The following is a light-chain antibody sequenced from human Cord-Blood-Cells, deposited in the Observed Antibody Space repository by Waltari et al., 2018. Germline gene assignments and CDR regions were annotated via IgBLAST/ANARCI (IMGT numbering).Light chain of an antibody. J-gene: IGKJ4*01. CDR1: QGISSY. Sequence: DIKLTQSPSFRSASVGERVTIPCRASQGISSYLTWYQQKPGKAPKLLIYAASTLQSGVPSRFSGSGSGTEFTLTISSLQPEDFATYYCQQLNSYPPLTFGGGTKVEIK. CDR2: AAS. CDR3: QQLNSYPPLT. V-gene: IGKV1-9*01.